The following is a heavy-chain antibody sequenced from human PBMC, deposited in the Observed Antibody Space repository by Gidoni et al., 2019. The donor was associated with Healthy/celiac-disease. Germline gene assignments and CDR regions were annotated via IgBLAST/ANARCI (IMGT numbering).Heavy chain of an antibody. D-gene: IGHD3-22*01. J-gene: IGHJ4*02. CDR2: IIPIFGTA. CDR3: ARGRVVDYDSSGYLSATGRIDY. V-gene: IGHV1-69*06. Sequence: QVQLGQSGAEVKKPGSSVKVSCKASGGTFSSYAISRVRQAPGQGLEWMGGIIPIFGTATYAQKFQGRVTITADKSTSTAYMELSSLRSEDTAVYYCARGRVVDYDSSGYLSATGRIDYWGQGTLVTVSS. CDR1: GGTFSSYA.